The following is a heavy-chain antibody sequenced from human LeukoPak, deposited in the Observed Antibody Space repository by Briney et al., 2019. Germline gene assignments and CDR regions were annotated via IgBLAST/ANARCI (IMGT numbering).Heavy chain of an antibody. J-gene: IGHJ6*03. Sequence: MAGGSLGLSCAASGFTFSDYYMSWIRQAPGKGLEWVSYISSSGSTIYYADSVKGRFTISRDNAKNSLYLQMNSLRAEDTAVYYCASDYPPYFYYTDVWGKGTTVTVSS. CDR1: GFTFSDYY. CDR3: ASDYPPYFYYTDV. V-gene: IGHV3-11*01. CDR2: ISSSGSTI.